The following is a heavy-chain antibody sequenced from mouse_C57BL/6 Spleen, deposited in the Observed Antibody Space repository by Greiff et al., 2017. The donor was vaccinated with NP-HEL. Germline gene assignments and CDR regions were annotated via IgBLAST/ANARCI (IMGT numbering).Heavy chain of an antibody. J-gene: IGHJ4*01. Sequence: EVMLVESGGGLVKPGGSLKLSCAASGFTFSDYGMHWVRQAPEKGLEWVAYISSGSSTIYYADTVKGRFTISRDNAKNILFLQMTSLRAEDTAMYYCARTFAMDYWGQGTSVTVSS. CDR2: ISSGSSTI. CDR1: GFTFSDYG. CDR3: ARTFAMDY. V-gene: IGHV5-17*01.